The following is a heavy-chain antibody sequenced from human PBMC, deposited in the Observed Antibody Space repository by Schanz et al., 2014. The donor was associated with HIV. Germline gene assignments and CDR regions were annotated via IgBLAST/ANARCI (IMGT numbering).Heavy chain of an antibody. CDR2: ISYDGVNK. V-gene: IGHV3-30*18. Sequence: QVQLVESGGGVVQPGRSLRLSCVASGFSFGSFGMHWVRQAPGKGLEWVAVISYDGVNKHFADSMKGRVTISRDNSKNILYLQMNSLRAEDTALYYCSKATSGSRGWYTGSDWGQGTLVTVSS. CDR3: SKATSGSRGWYTGSD. J-gene: IGHJ4*02. D-gene: IGHD6-19*01. CDR1: GFSFGSFG.